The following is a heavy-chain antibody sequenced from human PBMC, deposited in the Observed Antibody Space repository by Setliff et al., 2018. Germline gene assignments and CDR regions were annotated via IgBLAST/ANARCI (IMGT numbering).Heavy chain of an antibody. D-gene: IGHD3-3*01. V-gene: IGHV4-4*07. CDR1: GGLIYDHW. J-gene: IGHJ5*02. CDR2: VYSHGDT. Sequence: SETLSLTCSVSGGLIYDHWWTWVRQTAGEGLQWIGRVYSHGDTEYNPSLKSRVTISVDTSNNQFSLHLTSVTAADTARYFCARERQGGFLEWSPSDSWGRGILVTVSS. CDR3: ARERQGGFLEWSPSDS.